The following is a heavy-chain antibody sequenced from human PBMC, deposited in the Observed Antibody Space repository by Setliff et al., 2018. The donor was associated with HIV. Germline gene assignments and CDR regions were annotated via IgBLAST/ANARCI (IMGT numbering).Heavy chain of an antibody. CDR1: GGLISSHIYQ. V-gene: IGHV4-39*01. Sequence: PSETLSLTCTVSGGLISSHIYQWGWIRQPPGKGLEWIGSIYYSGTTYYNPSLKSRLTISIDTSMNQFSLRLNALTAADTAVYYCARLGGNWGYWFDPWSQGTLVTVSS. J-gene: IGHJ5*02. CDR3: ARLGGNWGYWFDP. D-gene: IGHD7-27*01. CDR2: IYYSGTT.